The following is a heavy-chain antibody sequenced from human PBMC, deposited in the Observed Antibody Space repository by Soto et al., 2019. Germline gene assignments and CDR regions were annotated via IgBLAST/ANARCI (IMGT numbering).Heavy chain of an antibody. Sequence: QVQLVQSGAEVQKPGASVNISCKASGYTFTNYYFHWVRQAPGQGLEWMGIVNPDTGTTNYAQSFQGRLTMTSDKSTSTVYMEVNRLRYEDTAVYYCARPRQRGAFEIWGQGTMVTVSS. CDR3: ARPRQRGAFEI. V-gene: IGHV1-46*01. J-gene: IGHJ3*02. D-gene: IGHD3-16*01. CDR2: VNPDTGTT. CDR1: GYTFTNYY.